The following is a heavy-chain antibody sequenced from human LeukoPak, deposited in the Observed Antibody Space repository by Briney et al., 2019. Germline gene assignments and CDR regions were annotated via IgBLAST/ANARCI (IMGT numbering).Heavy chain of an antibody. V-gene: IGHV3-33*08. CDR2: IWYDGSNE. D-gene: IGHD3-10*01. J-gene: IGHJ6*02. Sequence: GGSLRLSCAVSGFTFSSYWMSWVRQAPGKGLEWVAIIWYDGSNEYYADSVKGRFTISRDNSKNTLYLQMNSLRAEDTAVYYCARDQLPLYMDVWGQGTTVTVSS. CDR1: GFTFSSYW. CDR3: ARDQLPLYMDV.